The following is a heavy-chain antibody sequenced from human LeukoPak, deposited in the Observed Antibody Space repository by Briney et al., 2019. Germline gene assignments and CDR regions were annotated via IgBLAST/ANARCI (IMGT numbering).Heavy chain of an antibody. D-gene: IGHD2-21*01. Sequence: GGSLRLSCAASGFTFSSYAMSWVRQAPGKGLEWVSAISGSGGSTYYADSVKGRFTISRGNAKNSLYLQMNSLRVEDTAVYYCARDESGDNDAFDIWGQGTMVTVSS. CDR3: ARDESGDNDAFDI. CDR1: GFTFSSYA. J-gene: IGHJ3*02. V-gene: IGHV3-23*01. CDR2: ISGSGGST.